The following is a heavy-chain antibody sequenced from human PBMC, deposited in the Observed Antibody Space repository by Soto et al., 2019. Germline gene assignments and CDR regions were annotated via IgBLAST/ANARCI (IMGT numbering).Heavy chain of an antibody. Sequence: QVQLVQSGAEVKKPGASVKVSCKASGYTFTSYYMHWVRQAPGQGLEWMGIINPSGGSTSYAQKFQGRVTMTRDTSTSTVYMELSSLRSEDTAVYYCARVGVEATKGGVYFQHWGQGTLVTVSS. CDR3: ARVGVEATKGGVYFQH. J-gene: IGHJ1*01. V-gene: IGHV1-46*01. D-gene: IGHD1-26*01. CDR1: GYTFTSYY. CDR2: INPSGGST.